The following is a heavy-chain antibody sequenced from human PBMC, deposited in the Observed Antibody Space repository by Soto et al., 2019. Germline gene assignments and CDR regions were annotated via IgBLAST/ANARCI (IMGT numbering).Heavy chain of an antibody. D-gene: IGHD3-3*01. J-gene: IGHJ3*02. CDR1: GYTFTSYG. CDR2: ISAYNGNT. Sequence: QVQLVQSGAEVKKPGASVKVSCKASGYTFTSYGISWVRQAPGQGLEWMGWISAYNGNTNYAQKHQGRVTMTTDTTRSTAYMELRSLRSDDTAVYYCARVGDGGNYDFCSGYYRLRAFDIWGKGTMVTVSS. V-gene: IGHV1-18*01. CDR3: ARVGDGGNYDFCSGYYRLRAFDI.